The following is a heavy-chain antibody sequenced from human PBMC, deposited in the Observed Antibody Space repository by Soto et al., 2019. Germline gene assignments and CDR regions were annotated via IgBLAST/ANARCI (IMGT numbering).Heavy chain of an antibody. J-gene: IGHJ3*02. Sequence: GGSLRLSCAASGFTFSSYGMHWVRQAPGKGLEWVAVISYDGSNKYYADSVKGRFTISRDNSKNTLYLQMNSLRAEDTAVYYCAKDFEYSYGYDAFDIWGQGTTVTVSS. CDR3: AKDFEYSYGYDAFDI. CDR1: GFTFSSYG. D-gene: IGHD5-18*01. CDR2: ISYDGSNK. V-gene: IGHV3-30*18.